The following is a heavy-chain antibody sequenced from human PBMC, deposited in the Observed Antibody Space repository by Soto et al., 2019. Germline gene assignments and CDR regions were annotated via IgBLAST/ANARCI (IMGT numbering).Heavy chain of an antibody. D-gene: IGHD2-15*01. CDR2: FDPEDGET. CDR3: ATGWRVVVAATDDAFDI. CDR1: GYTLTELS. V-gene: IGHV1-24*01. Sequence: ASVKVSCKVSGYTLTELSMHWVRQAPGKGLEWMGGFDPEDGETIYAQKFQGRVTTTEDTSTDTAYMELSSLRSEDTAVYYCATGWRVVVAATDDAFDIWGQGTMVTVSS. J-gene: IGHJ3*02.